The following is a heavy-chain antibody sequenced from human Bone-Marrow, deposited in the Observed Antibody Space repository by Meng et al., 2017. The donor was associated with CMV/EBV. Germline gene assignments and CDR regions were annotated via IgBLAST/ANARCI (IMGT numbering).Heavy chain of an antibody. CDR1: GFSLSTSGVG. D-gene: IGHD3-22*01. J-gene: IGHJ4*02. V-gene: IGHV4-39*07. CDR3: ARGSTSVTMIVVVITAASLAYDS. Sequence: SGPTLVKPTQTLTLTCTFSGFSLSTSGVGVGWIRQPPGKGLEWIGDINHRGSTNYNPSLKSRLTISVDTSKNQFSLKLNSVTAADTAVYYCARGSTSVTMIVVVITAASLAYDSWGQGTLVTVSS. CDR2: INHRGST.